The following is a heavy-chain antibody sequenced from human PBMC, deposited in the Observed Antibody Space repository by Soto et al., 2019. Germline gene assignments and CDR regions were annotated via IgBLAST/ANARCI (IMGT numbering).Heavy chain of an antibody. CDR3: AKEGTGGAFDI. CDR1: GFTFSSYA. J-gene: IGHJ3*02. D-gene: IGHD1-1*01. V-gene: IGHV3-23*01. Sequence: EVQLLESGGGLVQPGGSLRLSCAASGFTFSSYAMNWARLAPGKGLEWVSGFRGSTYYADSVKGRFTISRDNSKNTLYLQMNSLRAEDTAVYYCAKEGTGGAFDIWGQGTMVTVSS. CDR2: GFRGST.